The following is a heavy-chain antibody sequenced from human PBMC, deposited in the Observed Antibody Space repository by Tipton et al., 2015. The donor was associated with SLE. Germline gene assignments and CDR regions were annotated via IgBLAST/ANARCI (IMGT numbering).Heavy chain of an antibody. Sequence: TLSLTCTVSGGSVSSTNYYWSWIRQPAGRGLEWIGRIYSSGTTNYNPSLKSRLSISIDTSNNQFSLKLNSVTAADTAVYFCARRQRGYSYAPFDSWGQGTLVIVSS. CDR3: ARRQRGYSYAPFDS. CDR2: IYSSGTT. D-gene: IGHD5-18*01. CDR1: GGSVSSTNYY. V-gene: IGHV4-61*02. J-gene: IGHJ4*02.